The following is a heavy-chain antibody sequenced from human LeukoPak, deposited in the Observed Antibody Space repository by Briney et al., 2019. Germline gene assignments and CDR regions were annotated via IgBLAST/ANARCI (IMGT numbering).Heavy chain of an antibody. CDR1: GFTFSSYW. Sequence: PGGSLRLSCAASGFTFSSYWMSWVRQAPGKGLEWVANIKQDGSEKYYVDSVKGRFTISRDNAKNSLYLQMNSLRAEDTAVYYCARASYSSSWPGYMDVWGKGTTVTVSS. J-gene: IGHJ6*03. CDR3: ARASYSSSWPGYMDV. V-gene: IGHV3-7*01. CDR2: IKQDGSEK. D-gene: IGHD6-13*01.